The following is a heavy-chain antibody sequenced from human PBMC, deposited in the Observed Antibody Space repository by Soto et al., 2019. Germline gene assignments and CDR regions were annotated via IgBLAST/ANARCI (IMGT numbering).Heavy chain of an antibody. J-gene: IGHJ1*01. CDR1: GFTFSSYA. CDR2: ITGSGGST. D-gene: IGHD3-10*01. Sequence: HPGGSLRPSCAASGFTFSSYAMSWVRQAPGKGLEWVSAITGSGGSTYYADSVKGRFTISRDNSKNTLYLQMNSLRAEDTAVYYCAKSRRGPLSSFQHWGQGTLVTVSS. CDR3: AKSRRGPLSSFQH. V-gene: IGHV3-23*01.